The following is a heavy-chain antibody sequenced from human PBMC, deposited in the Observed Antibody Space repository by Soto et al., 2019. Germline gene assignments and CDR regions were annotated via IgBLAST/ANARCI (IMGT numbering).Heavy chain of an antibody. J-gene: IGHJ4*02. Sequence: SETLSLTCAVYGGSFSGYFWSWIRQPPGRGLEWIGEINHSGSANYNPSLKSRVTISLDTSKNQFSLKLNSVTAADTAVYYCARKGGIAAAGRGPMDLDYWGQGTLVTVSS. CDR3: ARKGGIAAAGRGPMDLDY. D-gene: IGHD6-13*01. CDR1: GGSFSGYF. CDR2: INHSGSA. V-gene: IGHV4-34*01.